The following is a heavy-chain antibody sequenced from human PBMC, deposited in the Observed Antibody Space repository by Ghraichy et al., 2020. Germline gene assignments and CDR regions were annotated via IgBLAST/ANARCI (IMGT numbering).Heavy chain of an antibody. CDR1: GFTFSSYA. CDR3: AKAPRGDSSGYYYVLFNYFDY. D-gene: IGHD3-22*01. CDR2: ISGSGGST. Sequence: GGSLRLSCAASGFTFSSYAMSWVRQAPGKGLEWVSAISGSGGSTYYADSVKGRFTISRDNSKNTLYLQMNSLRAEDTAVYYCAKAPRGDSSGYYYVLFNYFDYWGQGTLVTVSS. J-gene: IGHJ4*02. V-gene: IGHV3-23*01.